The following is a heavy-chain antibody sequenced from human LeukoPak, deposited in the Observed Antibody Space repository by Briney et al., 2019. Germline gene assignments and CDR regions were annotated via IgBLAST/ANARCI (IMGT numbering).Heavy chain of an antibody. CDR1: GFTFSSYA. D-gene: IGHD5-12*01. Sequence: QPGGSLRLSCAASGFTFSSYAMSWVSQAPGKGLEWVSAISGSGGSTYYADSVKGRFTISRDNSKNTLYLQMNSLRAEDTAVYYCAKGSNSGYDYGVKYYFDYWGQGTLVTVSS. CDR3: AKGSNSGYDYGVKYYFDY. J-gene: IGHJ4*02. CDR2: ISGSGGST. V-gene: IGHV3-23*01.